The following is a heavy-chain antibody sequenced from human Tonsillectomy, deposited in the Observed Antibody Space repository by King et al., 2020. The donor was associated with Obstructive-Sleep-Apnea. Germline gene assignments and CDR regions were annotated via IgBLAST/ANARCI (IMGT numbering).Heavy chain of an antibody. CDR1: GGSFSGYY. CDR2: INHSGST. V-gene: IGHV4-34*01. CDR3: ARNVLDTAMVL. D-gene: IGHD5-18*01. J-gene: IGHJ4*02. Sequence: VQLQQWGAGLLKPSETLSLTCAVYGGSFSGYYWSWIRQPPGKGLEWIGEINHSGSTNYNPSLKSRVTISVDKSKNQFSLKLSSVTAADTAVYYCARNVLDTAMVLWGQGTLVTVSS.